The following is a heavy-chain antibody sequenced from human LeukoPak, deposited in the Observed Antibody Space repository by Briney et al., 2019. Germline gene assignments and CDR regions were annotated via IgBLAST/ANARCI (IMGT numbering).Heavy chain of an antibody. CDR2: IIPIFGTA. CDR1: GGTFSSYA. D-gene: IGHD2-2*01. Sequence: SVKVSCKASGGTFSSYAISWVRQAPGQGLEWMGRIIPIFGTANYAQKFQGRVTITTDESTSTAYMELSRLRSDDTAVYYCARSCSSTSCYDPLNYYYYMDVWGKGTTVTVSS. V-gene: IGHV1-69*05. CDR3: ARSCSSTSCYDPLNYYYYMDV. J-gene: IGHJ6*03.